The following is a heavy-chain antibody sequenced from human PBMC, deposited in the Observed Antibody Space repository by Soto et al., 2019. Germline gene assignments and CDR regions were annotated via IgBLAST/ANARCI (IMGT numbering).Heavy chain of an antibody. Sequence: GGSLRLSCAASGFTFSSYGMHWVRQAPGKGLEWVAVIWYDGSNKYYADSVKGRFTISRDNSKNTLYLQMNSLRAEDTAVYYCARVEGRDIVVVPDVGGMDVWGQGTTVTVSS. CDR3: ARVEGRDIVVVPDVGGMDV. D-gene: IGHD2-2*01. V-gene: IGHV3-33*01. J-gene: IGHJ6*02. CDR1: GFTFSSYG. CDR2: IWYDGSNK.